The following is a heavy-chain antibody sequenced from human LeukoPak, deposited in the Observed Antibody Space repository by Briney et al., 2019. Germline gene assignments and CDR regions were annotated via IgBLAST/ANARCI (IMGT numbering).Heavy chain of an antibody. CDR3: ARSGLRLTDY. CDR1: GYSISSGYY. Sequence: SETLSLTCTVSGYSISSGYYWGWIRQPPGKGLEWIGSIYHSGSTYYNPSLKSRVTISVDTSKNQFSLKLSSVTAADTAVYYCARSGLRLTDYWGQGTLVTVSS. V-gene: IGHV4-38-2*02. J-gene: IGHJ4*02. D-gene: IGHD4-17*01. CDR2: IYHSGST.